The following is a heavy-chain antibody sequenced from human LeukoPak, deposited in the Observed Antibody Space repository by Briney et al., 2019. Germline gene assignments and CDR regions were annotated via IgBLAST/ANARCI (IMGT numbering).Heavy chain of an antibody. CDR2: ITSSGGST. CDR1: GFTFSSYA. D-gene: IGHD3-10*01. V-gene: IGHV3-23*01. Sequence: PGGSLRLSCAASGFTFSSYAMSWVRQAPGKGLDWVSGITSSGGSTDYAASVKGRFTISRDNSKNTLYLQMNSLRAEDTAVYYCAGSYGSGSYFDYWGQGTLVTVSS. CDR3: AGSYGSGSYFDY. J-gene: IGHJ4*02.